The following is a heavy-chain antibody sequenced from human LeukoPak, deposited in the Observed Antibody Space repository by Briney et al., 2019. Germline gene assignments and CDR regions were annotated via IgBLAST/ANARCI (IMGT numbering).Heavy chain of an antibody. J-gene: IGHJ5*02. CDR3: ARGIPSYDFPGRVDWFDP. CDR2: INPSGGST. Sequence: ASVKVSYKASGYTFTSYYMHWVRQAPGQGLEWMGIINPSGGSTSYAQKFQGRVTMTRDMSTSTVYMELSSLRSDDTAVYYCARGIPSYDFPGRVDWFDPWGQGTLVTVSS. V-gene: IGHV1-46*01. D-gene: IGHD3-3*01. CDR1: GYTFTSYY.